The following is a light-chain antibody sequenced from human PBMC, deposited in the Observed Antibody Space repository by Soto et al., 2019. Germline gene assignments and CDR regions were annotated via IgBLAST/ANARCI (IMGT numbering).Light chain of an antibody. J-gene: IGLJ1*01. V-gene: IGLV2-8*01. CDR2: EVS. Sequence: QSVLTQPPSASGSPGQSVTISCSGTSSDVGGYNYVSWYQQHPGKAPKLMIYEVSQRPSGCPDRFSGSKSGNTASLTVSGLQGEDEADYNCSSYAGSDNRRVFGTGTKVSVL. CDR3: SSYAGSDNRRV. CDR1: SSDVGGYNY.